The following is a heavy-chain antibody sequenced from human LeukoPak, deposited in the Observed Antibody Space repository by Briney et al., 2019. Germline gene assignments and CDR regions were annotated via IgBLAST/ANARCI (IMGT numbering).Heavy chain of an antibody. D-gene: IGHD7-27*01. V-gene: IGHV4-59*08. CDR2: IYYPSSN. CDR3: SRHTGGDSYFGFDV. CDR1: NDSVSSSY. J-gene: IGHJ6*02. Sequence: PSDTPSLTCNVSNDSVSSSYGNWIRQPPGKGLEWVGHIYYPSSNNYNPSFKGRVTIYIAPSKKQFSLTLTSVSASATAIYYCSRHTGGDSYFGFDVWGQGATVTVSS.